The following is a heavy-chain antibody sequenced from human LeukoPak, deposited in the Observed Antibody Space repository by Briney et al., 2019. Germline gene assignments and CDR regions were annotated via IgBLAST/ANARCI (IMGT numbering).Heavy chain of an antibody. V-gene: IGHV1-2*02. CDR1: GYTFTGYY. D-gene: IGHD6-13*01. CDR2: IIPNSGAT. Sequence: ASVNVSCKASGYTFTGYYIHWVRRAPGQGLEWMGWIIPNSGATHYLQKFQGRVTMTRDTSISTAYMELSSLRSDDSAFYYCARASYSIPLDYWGQGTLVTVSS. J-gene: IGHJ4*02. CDR3: ARASYSIPLDY.